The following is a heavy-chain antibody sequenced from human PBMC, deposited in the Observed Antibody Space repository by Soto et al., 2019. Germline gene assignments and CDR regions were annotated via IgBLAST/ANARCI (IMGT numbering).Heavy chain of an antibody. Sequence: PSETLSLTCTVSGGSISSSSYYWGWIRQPPGKGLEWIGSIYYSGSTYYNPSLKSRVTISRDNSKNTLYLQMNSLRAEDTAVYYCAKDSLRGSSSNYYYMDVWGKGTTVTVSS. V-gene: IGHV4-39*07. CDR2: IYYSGST. CDR1: GGSISSSSYY. J-gene: IGHJ6*03. D-gene: IGHD6-6*01. CDR3: AKDSLRGSSSNYYYMDV.